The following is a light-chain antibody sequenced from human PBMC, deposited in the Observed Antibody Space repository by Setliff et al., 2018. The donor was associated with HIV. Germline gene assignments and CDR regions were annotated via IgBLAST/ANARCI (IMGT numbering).Light chain of an antibody. V-gene: IGKV3D-20*01. J-gene: IGKJ1*01. Sequence: EIVLTQSPDTLSLSPGERATLSCRASQSVRRYFLAWYQQKPGLAPRLLIYETSTRATGIPDRFSASGSGTDFSLTISRLEPEDFAVYYCQQYGSSPRTFGPGTKVDIK. CDR2: ETS. CDR3: QQYGSSPRT. CDR1: QSVRRYF.